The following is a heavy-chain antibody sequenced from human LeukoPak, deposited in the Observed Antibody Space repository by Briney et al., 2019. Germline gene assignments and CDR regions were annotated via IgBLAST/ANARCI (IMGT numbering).Heavy chain of an antibody. CDR3: AKGVWFGELVSSDY. V-gene: IGHV3-30*18. Sequence: GRSLRLSCAASGFTFSSYGMHWVRQAPGKGLEWVAVISYDGSNKYYADSVKGRFTISRDNSKNTLYLQMNSLRAEDTAVYYCAKGVWFGELVSSDYWGQGTLVTVSS. CDR2: ISYDGSNK. D-gene: IGHD3-10*01. J-gene: IGHJ4*02. CDR1: GFTFSSYG.